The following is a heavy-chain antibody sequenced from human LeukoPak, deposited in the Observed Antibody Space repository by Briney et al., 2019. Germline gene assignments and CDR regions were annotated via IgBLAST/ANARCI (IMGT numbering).Heavy chain of an antibody. CDR2: ISGSGAGK. CDR1: GFTFSSYA. J-gene: IGHJ3*02. D-gene: IGHD4-17*01. Sequence: GSLRLSCAASGFTFSSYAMSWVRQAPGKGLEWVSSISGSGAGKFYAAPVKGRFTTSRDNSKNTLFVQMNNLRAEDTAVYYCAKAAYGDYAGAFDIWGQGTMVIVSS. CDR3: AKAAYGDYAGAFDI. V-gene: IGHV3-23*01.